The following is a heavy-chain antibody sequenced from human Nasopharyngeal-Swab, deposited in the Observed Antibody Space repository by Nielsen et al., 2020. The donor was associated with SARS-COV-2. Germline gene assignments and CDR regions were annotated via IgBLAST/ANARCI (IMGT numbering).Heavy chain of an antibody. D-gene: IGHD5-12*01. J-gene: IGHJ6*03. CDR2: MNPNSGNT. CDR3: ARGFIVATIFHYYYYMDV. V-gene: IGHV1-8*01. CDR1: GYTFTSYD. Sequence: ASVKVSCQASGYTFTSYDINWVRQATGQGLEWMGWMNPNSGNTGYAQKFQGRVTMTRNTSISTAYMELSSLRSEDTAVYYCARGFIVATIFHYYYYMDVWGKGTTVTVSS.